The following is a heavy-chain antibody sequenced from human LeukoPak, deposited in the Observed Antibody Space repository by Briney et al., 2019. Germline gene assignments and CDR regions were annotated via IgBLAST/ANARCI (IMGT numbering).Heavy chain of an antibody. D-gene: IGHD6-19*01. CDR1: GYTFTSYG. Sequence: ASVKVSCKASGYTFTSYGISWVRLAPGQGLEWMGWISAYNGNTNHAQKHQGRVTMTTDTSTSTAYMELRSLRSEDTAVYYCARGGISVLAVAGASAFDIWGQGTMVTVSS. V-gene: IGHV1-18*01. CDR3: ARGGISVLAVAGASAFDI. J-gene: IGHJ3*02. CDR2: ISAYNGNT.